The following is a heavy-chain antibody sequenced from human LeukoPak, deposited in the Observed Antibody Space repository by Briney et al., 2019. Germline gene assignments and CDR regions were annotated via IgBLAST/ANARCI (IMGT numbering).Heavy chain of an antibody. CDR1: GFTPSKYY. V-gene: IGHV3-53*01. CDR3: TRRVDYDRVVDS. Sequence: GGSLRLFRAVSGFTPSKYYMISLRQAPGKGLEWVSLIYSSGATYYGDSVKGRFTISRDNSKNTLFLQMNSLRVEDTAVYYCTRRVDYDRVVDSWGQGTVVTVSS. CDR2: IYSSGAT. D-gene: IGHD3-16*01. J-gene: IGHJ4*02.